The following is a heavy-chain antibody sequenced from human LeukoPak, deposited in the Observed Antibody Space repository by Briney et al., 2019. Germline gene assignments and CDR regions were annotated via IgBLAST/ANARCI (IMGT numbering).Heavy chain of an antibody. CDR3: ARAIRYCSGGSCYSVIDY. D-gene: IGHD2-15*01. CDR1: GGSISSYY. Sequence: PSETLSLTCTVSGGSISSYYWSWIRHPPGKGLELIGYIYYSGSTNYNPSLKSRVTISVDTSKNQFSLKLSSVTAADTAVYYCARAIRYCSGGSCYSVIDYWGQGTLVTVSS. CDR2: IYYSGST. V-gene: IGHV4-59*01. J-gene: IGHJ4*02.